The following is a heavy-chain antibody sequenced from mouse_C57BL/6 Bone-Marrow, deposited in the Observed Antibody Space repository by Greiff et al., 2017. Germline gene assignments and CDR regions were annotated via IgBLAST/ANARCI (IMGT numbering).Heavy chain of an antibody. CDR3: ARVLYGSSPWFAY. Sequence: VQLQQPGAELVKPGASVKLSCKASGYTFTSYWMQWVKQRPGQGLEWIGEIDPSDSYTNSHPKFKGKATLTVDTSSSPAYMQLSSLTSEDSAVYYCARVLYGSSPWFAYWGQGNLAPVFA. CDR1: GYTFTSYW. J-gene: IGHJ3*01. D-gene: IGHD1-1*01. V-gene: IGHV1-50*01. CDR2: IDPSDSYT.